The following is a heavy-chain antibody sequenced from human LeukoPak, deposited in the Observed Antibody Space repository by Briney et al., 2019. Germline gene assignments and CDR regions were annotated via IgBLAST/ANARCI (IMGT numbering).Heavy chain of an antibody. J-gene: IGHJ4*02. D-gene: IGHD3-10*01. CDR1: VFTISFYW. V-gene: IGHV3-7*02. Sequence: GGSLRLSCAASVFTISFYWMSWVRQAPGKGLEWVANINQVASEKNYVDSVKGRFTISRDNAKNTLFLEMNSLRAEDTAVYYCTTSTLIWFGELSDDQWGLGTLVTVSS. CDR2: INQVASEK. CDR3: TTSTLIWFGELSDDQ.